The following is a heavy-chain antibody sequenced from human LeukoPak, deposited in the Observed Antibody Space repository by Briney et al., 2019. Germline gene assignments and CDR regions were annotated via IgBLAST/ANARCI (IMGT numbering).Heavy chain of an antibody. CDR1: GGTFSSYA. CDR3: AMPRYGSRDGRVMIVNDY. J-gene: IGHJ4*02. V-gene: IGHV1-69*05. D-gene: IGHD3-22*01. Sequence: ASVKVSCKASGGTFSSYAISRVRQAPGQGLEWMGGIIPIFGTANYAQKFQGRVTITTDESTSTAYMELSSLRSEDTAVYYCAMPRYGSRDGRVMIVNDYWGQGSLVTVSS. CDR2: IIPIFGTA.